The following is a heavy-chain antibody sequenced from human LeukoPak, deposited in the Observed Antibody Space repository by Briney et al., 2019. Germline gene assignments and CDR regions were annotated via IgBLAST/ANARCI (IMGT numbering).Heavy chain of an antibody. J-gene: IGHJ4*02. CDR3: ATHYDAGIAAAGDAAFDY. V-gene: IGHV1-24*01. Sequence: GASVKVSCKVSGYTLTELSMHWVRQAPGKGLEWMGGFDPEDGETIYAQKFQGRVTMTEDTSTDTAYMELSSLRSEDTAVYYCATHYDAGIAAAGDAAFDYWGQGTLVTVSS. CDR1: GYTLTELS. D-gene: IGHD6-13*01. CDR2: FDPEDGET.